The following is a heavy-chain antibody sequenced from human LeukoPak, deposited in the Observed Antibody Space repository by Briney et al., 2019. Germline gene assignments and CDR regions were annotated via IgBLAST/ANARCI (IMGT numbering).Heavy chain of an antibody. CDR1: GFTFSNAW. D-gene: IGHD3-22*01. J-gene: IGHJ4*02. V-gene: IGHV3-15*04. CDR2: IESKSGGGTT. CDR3: STRHYYDSPFDY. Sequence: GGSLRLSCAASGFTFSNAWMSWVRQAPGKGLEWVGRIESKSGGGTTDYTAPVKGRFTISRDDSQNTLYLQMNSLKTEDTAVYFCSTRHYYDSPFDYWGQGTLVTVSS.